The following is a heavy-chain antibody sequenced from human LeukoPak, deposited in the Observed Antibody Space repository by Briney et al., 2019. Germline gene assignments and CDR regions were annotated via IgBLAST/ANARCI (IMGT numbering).Heavy chain of an antibody. CDR3: ARPGVYCSSTSCYYFDY. J-gene: IGHJ4*02. CDR2: IYYSGST. CDR1: GGSISSSSYY. V-gene: IGHV4-39*01. Sequence: ASETLSLTCTVSGGSISSSSYYWGWIRQPPGKGLEWIGSIYYSGSTYYNPSLKSRVTISVDTSKNQFSLKLSSVTAADTAVYYCARPGVYCSSTSCYYFDYWGQGTLVTVSS. D-gene: IGHD2-2*01.